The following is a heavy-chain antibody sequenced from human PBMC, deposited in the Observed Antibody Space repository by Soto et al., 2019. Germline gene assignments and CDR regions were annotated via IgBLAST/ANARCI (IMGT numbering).Heavy chain of an antibody. CDR3: ARDREYYGSGSYYDY. V-gene: IGHV1-2*02. Sequence: ASVKVSCKASGYTFTGYYMHWVRQAPGQGLEWMGWINPNSGGTNYAQKFQGRVTMTRDTSISTAYMELSRLRSDDTAVYYCARDREYYGSGSYYDYWGQGTLVTVSS. D-gene: IGHD3-10*01. CDR1: GYTFTGYY. CDR2: INPNSGGT. J-gene: IGHJ4*02.